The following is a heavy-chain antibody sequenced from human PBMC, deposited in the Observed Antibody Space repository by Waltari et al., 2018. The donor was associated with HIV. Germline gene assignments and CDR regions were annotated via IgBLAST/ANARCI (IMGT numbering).Heavy chain of an antibody. CDR1: GLPFSTSG. V-gene: IGHV3-30*18. CDR3: VKDRGTFTMINEY. Sequence: QVQLVESGGGVVQHGMSLRLSCAASGLPFSTSGMPWVRQAPGKGLEWVAVISCDGNNKNYADSVKGRFTISRDNSNNTLCLQMNSLRADDTALYYCVKDRGTFTMINEYWGQGTLFTVSS. J-gene: IGHJ4*02. D-gene: IGHD3-22*01. CDR2: ISCDGNNK.